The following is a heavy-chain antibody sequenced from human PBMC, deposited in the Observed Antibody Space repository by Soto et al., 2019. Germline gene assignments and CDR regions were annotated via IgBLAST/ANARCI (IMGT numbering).Heavy chain of an antibody. Sequence: ALSLPRHGSGGSISMSYWTWIRQPPGKGLEWIGYIYYSGSTKYNPYLKSRVTISLDTSKNQFSLKLRSVTAADTAVYYCARYYDFWSGYCDWGQGTLVTVSS. CDR3: ARYYDFWSGYCD. CDR2: IYYSGST. J-gene: IGHJ4*02. D-gene: IGHD3-3*01. V-gene: IGHV4-59*01. CDR1: GGSISMSY.